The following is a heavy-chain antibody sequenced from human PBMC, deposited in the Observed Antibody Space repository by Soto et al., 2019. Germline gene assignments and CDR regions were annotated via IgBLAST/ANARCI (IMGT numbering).Heavy chain of an antibody. J-gene: IGHJ6*03. V-gene: IGHV1-46*03. Sequence: QVQLVQSGAEVKKPGASVKVSCKASGYTFTSYYMHWVRQAPGQGLEWMGIINPSGGSTSYAQKCQGRVTMTRDTSTSTVYMELSSLRSEDTAVYYCAFTVRYGSGSSPYYYYMDVWGKGTTVTVSS. D-gene: IGHD3-10*01. CDR3: AFTVRYGSGSSPYYYYMDV. CDR1: GYTFTSYY. CDR2: INPSGGST.